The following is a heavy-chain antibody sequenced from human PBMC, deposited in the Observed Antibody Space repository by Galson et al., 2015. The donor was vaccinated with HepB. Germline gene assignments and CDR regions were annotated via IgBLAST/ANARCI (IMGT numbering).Heavy chain of an antibody. V-gene: IGHV1-3*01. D-gene: IGHD4-17*01. Sequence: SVKVSCKASGYTFTSYTMHWVRQAPGQRLEWMGWINAGNGNTKYSQKFQGRVTITRDTSASTAYMELSSLRSEDTAVYYCARDQVTVTPVGAYYYGMDVWGQGTTVTVSS. CDR2: INAGNGNT. J-gene: IGHJ6*02. CDR3: ARDQVTVTPVGAYYYGMDV. CDR1: GYTFTSYT.